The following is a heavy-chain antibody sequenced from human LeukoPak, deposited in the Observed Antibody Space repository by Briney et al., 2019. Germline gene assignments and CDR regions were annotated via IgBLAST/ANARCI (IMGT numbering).Heavy chain of an antibody. J-gene: IGHJ3*02. CDR2: INHSGST. CDR3: ARGSGYSYGPGHAFDI. CDR1: GGSFSGYY. D-gene: IGHD5-18*01. V-gene: IGHV4-34*01. Sequence: SETLSLTCAVYGGSFSGYYWSWIRQPPGKGLEWMGEINHSGSTNYNPSLKSRVTISVDTSKNQFSLKLSSVTAADTAVYYCARGSGYSYGPGHAFDIWGQGTMVTVSS.